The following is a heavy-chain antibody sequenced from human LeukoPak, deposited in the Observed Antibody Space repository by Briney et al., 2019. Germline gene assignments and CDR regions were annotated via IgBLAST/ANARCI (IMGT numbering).Heavy chain of an antibody. Sequence: SETLSLTCTVSGGSISSYYWSWIRQPPGKGLEWIGYIYYSGSTNYNPSLKSRVTISVDTSKNQFSLKLSSVTAADTAVYYCAGAPNRSGDWFDPWGQGTLVTVSS. CDR2: IYYSGST. V-gene: IGHV4-59*01. D-gene: IGHD6-25*01. J-gene: IGHJ5*02. CDR1: GGSISSYY. CDR3: AGAPNRSGDWFDP.